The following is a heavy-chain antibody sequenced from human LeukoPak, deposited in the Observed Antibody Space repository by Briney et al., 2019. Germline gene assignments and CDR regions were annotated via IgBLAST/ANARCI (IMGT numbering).Heavy chain of an antibody. J-gene: IGHJ4*02. CDR3: AKDTYSTSPYYFDY. CDR1: GFTCNNYA. Sequence: GGSLRLSCAAAGFTCNNYAMSWVRQAPGKGLKWVSGISSGGSTYYADSVKGRFTISRDNSKNTLYLQMNSLRAEDTAVYYCAKDTYSTSPYYFDYWGQGTLVTVSS. D-gene: IGHD1-26*01. CDR2: ISSGGST. V-gene: IGHV3-23*01.